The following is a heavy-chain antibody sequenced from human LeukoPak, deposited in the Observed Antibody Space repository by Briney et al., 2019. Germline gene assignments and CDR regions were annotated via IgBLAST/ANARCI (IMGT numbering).Heavy chain of an antibody. J-gene: IGHJ6*02. CDR1: GYTFTSYD. CDR3: ARGSAYDFWSGYPYYYYYGMDV. V-gene: IGHV1-8*01. CDR2: MNPNSGNT. D-gene: IGHD3-3*01. Sequence: ASVTVSCTASGYTFTSYDINWVRQATGQGLEWMGWMNPNSGNTGYAQKFQGRVTMTRNTSISTAYMELSSLRSEDTAVYYCARGSAYDFWSGYPYYYYYGMDVWGQGTTVTVSS.